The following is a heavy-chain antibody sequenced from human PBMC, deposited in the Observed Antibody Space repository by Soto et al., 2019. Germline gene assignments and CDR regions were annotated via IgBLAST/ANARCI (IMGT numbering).Heavy chain of an antibody. D-gene: IGHD3-10*01. CDR2: ISYDGSNK. CDR1: GFTFSSYA. V-gene: IGHV3-30-3*01. J-gene: IGHJ4*02. CDR3: ARDDRVDY. Sequence: QVQLVESGGGVVQPGRSLRLSCAASGFTFSSYAMHWVRQAPGKGLEWVAVISYDGSNKYYADSVKGRFTISRDNSKNTLYLQMISLRAEDAAVYYCARDDRVDYWGQGTLVTVSS.